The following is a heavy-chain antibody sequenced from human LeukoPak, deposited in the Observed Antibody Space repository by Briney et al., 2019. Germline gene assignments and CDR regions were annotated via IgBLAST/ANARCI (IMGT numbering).Heavy chain of an antibody. CDR2: INHSGST. CDR3: AISGYTFDY. CDR1: GGSFSGYY. D-gene: IGHD3-22*01. J-gene: IGHJ4*02. V-gene: IGHV4-34*01. Sequence: TLSLTCAVYGGSFSGYYWSWIRQPPGKGLEWIGEINHSGSTNYNPSLKSRVTISVDTSKNQFSPKLSSVTAADTAVYYCAISGYTFDYWGQGTLVTVSS.